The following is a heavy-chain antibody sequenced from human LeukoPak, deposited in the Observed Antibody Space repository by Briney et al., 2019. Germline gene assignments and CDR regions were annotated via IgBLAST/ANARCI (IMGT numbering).Heavy chain of an antibody. V-gene: IGHV4-34*01. CDR1: VGSFSGYY. J-gene: IGHJ4*02. CDR3: ARDSLGAGTVGATSGY. CDR2: INHSGST. Sequence: SETLSLTCAVYVGSFSGYYWSWIRQPPWKGLEWVGAINHSGSTNYNPSLKSRVTISVDTSKNQFSLKLSSVTAADTAVYYCARDSLGAGTVGATSGYWGQGTLVTVSS. D-gene: IGHD1-26*01.